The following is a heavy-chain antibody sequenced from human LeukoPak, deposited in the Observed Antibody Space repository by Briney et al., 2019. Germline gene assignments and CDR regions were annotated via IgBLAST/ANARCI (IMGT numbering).Heavy chain of an antibody. CDR1: GYTLPELS. D-gene: IGHD6-19*01. CDR3: ATGGSSGWYAFDI. J-gene: IGHJ3*02. Sequence: GASVKVSCKVSGYTLPELSMHWVRQAAGKGLEWMGGFDPEDGETIYAQKFQGRVTMTEDTSTDTAYMELSSLRSEDTAVYYCATGGSSGWYAFDIWGQGTMVTVSS. CDR2: FDPEDGET. V-gene: IGHV1-24*01.